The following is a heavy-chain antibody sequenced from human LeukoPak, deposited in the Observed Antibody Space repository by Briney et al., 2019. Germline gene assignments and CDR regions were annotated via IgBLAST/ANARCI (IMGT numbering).Heavy chain of an antibody. J-gene: IGHJ6*02. CDR1: GFTFSSYG. V-gene: IGHV3-30*18. D-gene: IGHD6-6*01. Sequence: PGGSLRLSCAASGFTFSSYGMHWVRQAPGKGLEWVAVISYDGSNKYYADSVKGRFTISRGNSKNTLYLQMNSLRAEDTAVYYCAKGGVGSSPYYYYGMDVWGQGTTVTVSS. CDR2: ISYDGSNK. CDR3: AKGGVGSSPYYYYGMDV.